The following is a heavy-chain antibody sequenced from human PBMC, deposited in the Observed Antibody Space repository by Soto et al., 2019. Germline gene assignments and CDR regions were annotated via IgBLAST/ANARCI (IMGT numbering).Heavy chain of an antibody. J-gene: IGHJ4*02. D-gene: IGHD3-22*01. CDR1: GGSISSYY. CDR2: IYYSGST. CDR3: ARGRLRSGYLFDF. Sequence: SETLSLTCTVSGGSISSYYWSWNRQPPGKGLEWIGYIYYSGSTNYNPSLKSRVPISVDTSKNQFSLTLSSVTAADTAVYYCARGRLRSGYLFDFWGQGTLVTVSS. V-gene: IGHV4-59*01.